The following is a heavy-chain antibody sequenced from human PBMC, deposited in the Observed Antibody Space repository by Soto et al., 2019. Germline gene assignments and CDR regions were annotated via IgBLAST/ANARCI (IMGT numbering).Heavy chain of an antibody. CDR1: GYTFTSYY. CDR3: ARYVGSRLGGSGSPLGDY. J-gene: IGHJ4*02. D-gene: IGHD3-10*01. V-gene: IGHV1-46*03. Sequence: QVQLVQSGAEVKKPGASVKVSCKASGYTFTSYYMHWVRQAPGQGLEWMGIINPSGGSTSYAQKFQGRVTMTRDTSTSTVYMELSSLRSEDTAVYYCARYVGSRLGGSGSPLGDYWGQGTLVTVSS. CDR2: INPSGGST.